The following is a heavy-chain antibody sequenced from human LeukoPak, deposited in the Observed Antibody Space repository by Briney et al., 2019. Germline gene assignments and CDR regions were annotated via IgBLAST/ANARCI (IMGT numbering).Heavy chain of an antibody. V-gene: IGHV3-33*01. Sequence: PGGSLRLSCAASGFTFSSYGMHWVRQAPGKGLEWVAVIWYDGSNKYYADSVKGRFTISRDNSKNTLYLQMNSLRAEDTAVYYCARDSSGYYGSDAFDIWGQGTMVTVSS. CDR3: ARDSSGYYGSDAFDI. CDR1: GFTFSSYG. J-gene: IGHJ3*02. D-gene: IGHD3-22*01. CDR2: IWYDGSNK.